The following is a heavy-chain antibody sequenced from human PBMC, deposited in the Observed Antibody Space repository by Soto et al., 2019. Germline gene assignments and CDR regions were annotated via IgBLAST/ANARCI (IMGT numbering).Heavy chain of an antibody. CDR2: IYYSAST. CDR1: GGSISSYY. V-gene: IGHV4-59*08. J-gene: IGHJ4*02. CDR3: ARHLPYCGGDCYSLDY. D-gene: IGHD2-21*02. Sequence: QVQLQESGPGLVKPSETLSLTCTVSGGSISSYYWSWIRQPPGKGLEWIGYIYYSASTKYSPSLQSRVTIPVDTSKNQFSLNLSSVTAADTAVYYCARHLPYCGGDCYSLDYWGQGTLVTVSS.